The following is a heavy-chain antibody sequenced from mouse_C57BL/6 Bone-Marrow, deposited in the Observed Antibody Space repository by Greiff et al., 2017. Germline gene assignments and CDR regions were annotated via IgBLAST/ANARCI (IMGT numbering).Heavy chain of an antibody. D-gene: IGHD1-1*01. Sequence: EVQVVESGGGLVKPGGSLKLSCAASGFTFSDYGMNWVRQAPEKGLEWVAYISSGSSTIYYADTVKGRFTISRDNAKNTLFLQMTSLRSEDTAMYYCATSGGYCGSDLYWYVCVWGTEVTVTFAS. CDR1: GFTFSDYG. CDR2: ISSGSSTI. J-gene: IGHJ1*03. V-gene: IGHV5-17*01. CDR3: ATSGGYCGSDLYWYVCV.